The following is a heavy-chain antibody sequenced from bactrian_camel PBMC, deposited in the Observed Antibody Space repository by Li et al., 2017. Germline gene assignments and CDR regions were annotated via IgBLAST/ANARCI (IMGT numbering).Heavy chain of an antibody. D-gene: IGHD3*01. V-gene: IGHV3S1*01. CDR1: GFIYSSHT. J-gene: IGHJ4*01. CDR3: AADDPEEQYCSGSCGPTGFNY. CDR2: IDTADGST. Sequence: VQLVESGGGSVEAGGSLRLSCSTSGFIYSSHTIAWFRQPPGNEREGVASIDTADGSTCYGDSVRGRFTISKDNAKNTLYLQMNSLKPEDTAVYYCAADDPEEQYCSGSCGPTGFNYLGQGTQVTVS.